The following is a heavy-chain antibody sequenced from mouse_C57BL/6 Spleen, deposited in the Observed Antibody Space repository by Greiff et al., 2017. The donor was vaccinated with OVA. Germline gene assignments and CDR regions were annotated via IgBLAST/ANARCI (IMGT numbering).Heavy chain of an antibody. D-gene: IGHD4-1*01. Sequence: EVQLQQSGPELVKPGASVKMSCKASGYTFTDYNMHWVKQSHGKSLEWIGYINPNNGGTSSNQKFKGKATLTVNTSSSTAYMELRSLTSEESAGYYGARRTGKRGDYFDYWGQGPTLTVSS. CDR3: ARRTGKRGDYFDY. J-gene: IGHJ2*01. CDR2: INPNNGGT. V-gene: IGHV1-22*01. CDR1: GYTFTDYN.